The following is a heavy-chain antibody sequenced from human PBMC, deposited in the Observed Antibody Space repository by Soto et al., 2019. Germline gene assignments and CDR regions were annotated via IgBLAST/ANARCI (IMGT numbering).Heavy chain of an antibody. CDR1: GGSISSSNW. CDR2: IYHSGST. D-gene: IGHD6-13*01. V-gene: IGHV4-4*02. J-gene: IGHJ5*02. Sequence: SETLSLTCAVSGGSISSSNWWSFFRQPPGKGLEWIGEIYHSGSTNYNPSLKSRVTISVDKSKNQFSLKLSSVTAADTAVYYCARDRDVAAAGNWFDPWGQGTLVTVSS. CDR3: ARDRDVAAAGNWFDP.